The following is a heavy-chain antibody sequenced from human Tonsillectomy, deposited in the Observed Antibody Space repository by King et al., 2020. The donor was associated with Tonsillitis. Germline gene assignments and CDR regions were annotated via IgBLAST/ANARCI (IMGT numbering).Heavy chain of an antibody. CDR3: ASYDSSGYEFDY. J-gene: IGHJ4*02. CDR1: GFTFSSYW. Sequence: VQLVESGGGLVQPGGSLRLSCAASGFTFSSYWMSWVRQAPGKGLEWVANIKQDGSEKYYVDSVKGRFTISRASAKNSLYLQMNSLRAEDTAVYYCASYDSSGYEFDYWGQGTLVTVSS. V-gene: IGHV3-7*01. D-gene: IGHD3-22*01. CDR2: IKQDGSEK.